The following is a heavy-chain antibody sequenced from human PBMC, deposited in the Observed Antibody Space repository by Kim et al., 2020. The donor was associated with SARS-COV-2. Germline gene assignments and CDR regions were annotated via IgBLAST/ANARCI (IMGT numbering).Heavy chain of an antibody. CDR2: INPNSGGT. CDR3: AREGGHLGSSGYID. V-gene: IGHV1-2*02. Sequence: ASVKVSCKASGYTFTGYYMHWVRQAPGQGLEWMGWINPNSGGTNYAQKFQGRVTMTRDTSISTAYKELSRLRSDDTAVYYCAREGGHLGSSGYIDWGQGTLVTVSS. J-gene: IGHJ4*02. D-gene: IGHD3-22*01. CDR1: GYTFTGYY.